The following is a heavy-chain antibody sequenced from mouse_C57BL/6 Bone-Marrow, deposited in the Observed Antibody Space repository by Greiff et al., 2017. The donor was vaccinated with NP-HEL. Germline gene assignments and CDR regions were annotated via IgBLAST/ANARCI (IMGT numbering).Heavy chain of an antibody. CDR1: GFTFSDYG. J-gene: IGHJ2*01. Sequence: EVQRVESGGGLVKPGGSLKLSCAASGFTFSDYGMHWVRQAPEKGLEWVAYISSGSSTIYYADTVQGRFTISRDNAKNTLFLQMTSLRSEDTAMYYCARNWDVYFDYWGQGTTLTVSS. CDR2: ISSGSSTI. V-gene: IGHV5-17*01. D-gene: IGHD4-1*01. CDR3: ARNWDVYFDY.